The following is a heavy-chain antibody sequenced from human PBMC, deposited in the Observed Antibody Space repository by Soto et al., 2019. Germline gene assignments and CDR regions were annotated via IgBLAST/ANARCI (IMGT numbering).Heavy chain of an antibody. V-gene: IGHV3-48*02. CDR1: GFTFSNYS. CDR3: ARGSSNWAYYFDF. D-gene: IGHD6-13*01. J-gene: IGHJ4*02. CDR2: ISSSGTTV. Sequence: EVHLVESGGGLVQPGGSLRLSCAASGFTFSNYSLNWVRQAPGKGLEWVSYISSSGTTVYYADSVRGRFTISRDNAKNSLYRKTSRLINDDTAVYYCARGSSNWAYYFDFWGQGNVVTVSS.